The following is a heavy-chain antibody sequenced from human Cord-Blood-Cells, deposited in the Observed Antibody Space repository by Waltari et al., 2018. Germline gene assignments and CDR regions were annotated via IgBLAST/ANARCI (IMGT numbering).Heavy chain of an antibody. D-gene: IGHD6-13*01. V-gene: IGHV1-69*01. J-gene: IGHJ4*02. CDR2: IIPIFGTA. Sequence: QVQLVQSGAEVKKPGSSVKVSCKASGGTFSSYAISWVRQAPGQGLEWMEGIIPIFGTANYAQKFQGRVTITADESTSTSYMELSSLRSEETAVYYCARLAAAGSSFDYWGQGTLVTVSS. CDR1: GGTFSSYA. CDR3: ARLAAAGSSFDY.